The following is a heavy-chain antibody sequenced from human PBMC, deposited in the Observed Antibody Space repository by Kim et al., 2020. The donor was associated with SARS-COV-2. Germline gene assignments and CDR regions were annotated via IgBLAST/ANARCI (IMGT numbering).Heavy chain of an antibody. CDR2: INHSGST. CDR1: GGSFSGYY. Sequence: SETLSLTCAVYGGSFSGYYWSWIRQPPGKGLEWIGEINHSGSTNYNPSLKSRVTISVDTSKNQFSLKLSSVTAADTAVYYCARGLRWLVPLDYWGQGTLVTVSS. D-gene: IGHD6-19*01. CDR3: ARGLRWLVPLDY. J-gene: IGHJ4*02. V-gene: IGHV4-34*01.